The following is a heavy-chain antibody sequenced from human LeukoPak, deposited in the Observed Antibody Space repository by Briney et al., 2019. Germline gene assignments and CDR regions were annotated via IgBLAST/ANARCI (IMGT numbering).Heavy chain of an antibody. D-gene: IGHD2-2*01. CDR3: ARLRLSGYCSGTSCFNYYYYGMDV. CDR1: GGSVGSGSYY. Sequence: SETLSLTCTVSGGSVGSGSYYWSWIRQPPGKGLEWIGSIYYSGSTYYNPSLKSRVTISVDTSKNQFSLRLSSVTAADTAVYYCARLRLSGYCSGTSCFNYYYYGMDVWGQGTTVTVSS. V-gene: IGHV4-39*01. CDR2: IYYSGST. J-gene: IGHJ6*02.